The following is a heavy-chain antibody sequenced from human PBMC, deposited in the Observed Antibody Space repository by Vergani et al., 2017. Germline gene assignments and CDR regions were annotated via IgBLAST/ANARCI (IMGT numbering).Heavy chain of an antibody. CDR3: AAGYCSGGSCYSPSIFY. J-gene: IGHJ4*02. CDR1: GYTFTGYY. D-gene: IGHD2-15*01. CDR2: INPNSGGT. Sequence: QVQLVQSGAEVKKPGASVKVSCKASGYTFTGYYMHWVRQAPGQGLEWMGWINPNSGGTNYAQKFQGRVTMTRDTSISTAYMELSSLRSEDTAVYYCAAGYCSGGSCYSPSIFYWGQGTLVTVSS. V-gene: IGHV1-2*02.